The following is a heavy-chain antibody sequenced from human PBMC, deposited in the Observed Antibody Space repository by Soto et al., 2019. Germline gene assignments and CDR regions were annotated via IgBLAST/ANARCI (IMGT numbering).Heavy chain of an antibody. Sequence: GGSLRLSCAASGFTVSSNYMSWVRQAPGKGLEWVSVIYSGGSTYYADSVKGRFTISRDNSKHTLYLQMNSLRAEDTAVYYCARDASSGERERSSGYYDPLAFDYWGQGTLVTVSS. J-gene: IGHJ4*02. CDR2: IYSGGST. CDR3: ARDASSGERERSSGYYDPLAFDY. V-gene: IGHV3-53*01. CDR1: GFTVSSNY. D-gene: IGHD3-22*01.